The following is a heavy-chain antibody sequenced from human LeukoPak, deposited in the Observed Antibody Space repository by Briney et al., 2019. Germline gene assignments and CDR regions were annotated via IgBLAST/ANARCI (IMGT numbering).Heavy chain of an antibody. CDR1: GFTFSNYA. V-gene: IGHV3-23*01. CDR2: VSGTGGTT. D-gene: IGHD2-21*01. J-gene: IGHJ4*02. CDR3: VKDVLSVAVGSTHDY. Sequence: GGSLRLSCAASGFTFSNYAMAWVRQAPGKGLEWVSSVSGTGGTTYHADSVKGRLTISRDNSNNTLYLQMNGLRAEDTAVYYCVKDVLSVAVGSTHDYWGPGTLVTVSS.